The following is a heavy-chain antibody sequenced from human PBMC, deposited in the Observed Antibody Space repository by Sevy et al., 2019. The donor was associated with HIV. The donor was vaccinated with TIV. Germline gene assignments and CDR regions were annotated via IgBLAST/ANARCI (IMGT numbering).Heavy chain of an antibody. CDR3: AKDRGSSGQYYYYYMDV. CDR1: GFTFSSYG. Sequence: GGSLRLSCAASGFTFSSYGMHWVRQAPGKGLEWVAVISYDGSNKYYADSVKGRFTISRDNSKNTLYLQMNSPRAEDTAVYYCAKDRGSSGQYYYYYMDVWGKGTTVTVSS. D-gene: IGHD6-19*01. CDR2: ISYDGSNK. V-gene: IGHV3-30*18. J-gene: IGHJ6*03.